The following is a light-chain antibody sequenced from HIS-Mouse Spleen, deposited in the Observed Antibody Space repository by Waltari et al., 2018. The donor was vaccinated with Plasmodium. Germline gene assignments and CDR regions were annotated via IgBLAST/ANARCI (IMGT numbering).Light chain of an antibody. V-gene: IGLV2-8*01. Sequence: QSALTQPPSASGSPGQSVTISCTGTRSEVGGYNLVSWYQQHPGKAPKLMIYEVSTRPSGVPDRFSGSKSGNTASLTVSGLQAEDEADYYCSSYAGSNNLVFGGGTKLTVL. CDR3: SSYAGSNNLV. CDR2: EVS. J-gene: IGLJ2*01. CDR1: RSEVGGYNL.